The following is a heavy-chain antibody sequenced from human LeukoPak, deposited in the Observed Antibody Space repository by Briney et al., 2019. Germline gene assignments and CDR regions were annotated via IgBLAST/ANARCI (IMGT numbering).Heavy chain of an antibody. V-gene: IGHV3-48*01. CDR2: INTGSTTI. CDR1: GFTFSPYT. Sequence: GGSLRLSCAASGFTFSPYTMHWFRQPLGKGLEWISYINTGSTTIYYADSVKGRFTVSRDNAKNSLYLHMNSLRAEDTAVYYCARDSSVCEFDVWGQGTMVTVSS. J-gene: IGHJ3*01. CDR3: ARDSSVCEFDV. D-gene: IGHD6-6*01.